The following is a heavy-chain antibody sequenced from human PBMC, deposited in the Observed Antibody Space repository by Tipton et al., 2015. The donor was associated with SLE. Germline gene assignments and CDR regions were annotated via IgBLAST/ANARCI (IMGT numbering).Heavy chain of an antibody. V-gene: IGHV3-30*02. CDR3: AKDGRRETPNWCDP. CDR2: LRDDGSYK. Sequence: SLRLSCAASGFTFSGYGMHWVRQAPGKGLEGVAFLRDDGSYKYYADSVKGRFTVSRDNSKNTLYLQMNSLRGEDTAVYHCAKDGRRETPNWCDPWGQGTQVTVSS. CDR1: GFTFSGYG. J-gene: IGHJ5*02. D-gene: IGHD1-26*01.